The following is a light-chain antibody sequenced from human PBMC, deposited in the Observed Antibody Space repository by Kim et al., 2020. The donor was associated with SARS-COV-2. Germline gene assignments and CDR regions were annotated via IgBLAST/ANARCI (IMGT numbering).Light chain of an antibody. CDR3: SSYASSTTWV. CDR1: GSDVGGYNY. CDR2: DVN. Sequence: GQSITISCTGTGSDVGGYNYVSWYLQHPGKAPKLMIYDVNKRPSGVSNRFSGSKSGNTASLTISGLQAEDEADYYCSSYASSTTWVFGGGTKLTVL. J-gene: IGLJ3*02. V-gene: IGLV2-14*03.